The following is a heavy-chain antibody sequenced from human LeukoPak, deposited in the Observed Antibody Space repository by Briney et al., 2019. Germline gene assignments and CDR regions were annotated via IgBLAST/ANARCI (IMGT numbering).Heavy chain of an antibody. J-gene: IGHJ4*02. V-gene: IGHV3-74*01. D-gene: IGHD3-22*01. Sequence: GGSLRLSCAASGFAFSTYWLHWVRQAPGKGLVWVSHISSDGSSIRYADSVRGRVTISRDNAKNSLYLQMNSLRVEDTAVYYCAKDARRDGDSSGLYAYFDFWGQGTLVAVSS. CDR1: GFAFSTYW. CDR3: AKDARRDGDSSGLYAYFDF. CDR2: ISSDGSSI.